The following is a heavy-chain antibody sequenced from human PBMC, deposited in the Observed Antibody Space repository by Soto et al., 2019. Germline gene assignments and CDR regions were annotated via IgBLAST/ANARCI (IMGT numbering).Heavy chain of an antibody. V-gene: IGHV3-23*01. Sequence: WGSLRLSCAASGFTFSSYAMSWVRQAPGKGLEWVSSSSGNGDEIYHADSVRGRFTISRDNSKNMLYLQMNTLRAEDTAVYYCAKGWLYGAGMGVWGQGSTVTV. D-gene: IGHD3-22*01. CDR1: GFTFSSYA. CDR2: SSGNGDEI. J-gene: IGHJ6*02. CDR3: AKGWLYGAGMGV.